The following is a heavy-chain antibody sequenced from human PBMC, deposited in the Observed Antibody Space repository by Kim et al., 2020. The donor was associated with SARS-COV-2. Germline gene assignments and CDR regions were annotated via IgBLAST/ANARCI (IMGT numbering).Heavy chain of an antibody. V-gene: IGHV3-23*01. J-gene: IGHJ5*02. Sequence: TDQAAAVTARFTTSRAISKNTLYLQMNSLRAEDTAIYYCAKDIFRWAFDRWGQGTLVTVSS. CDR3: AKDIFRWAFDR. CDR2: T. D-gene: IGHD6-13*01.